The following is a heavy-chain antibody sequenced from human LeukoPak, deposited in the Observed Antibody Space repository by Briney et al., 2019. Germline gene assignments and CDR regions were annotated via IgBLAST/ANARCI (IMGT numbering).Heavy chain of an antibody. V-gene: IGHV1-8*01. CDR1: GYTFTSYD. D-gene: IGHD4-17*01. CDR3: ARGVSVTTEY. Sequence: ASVKVSCKASGYTFTSYDINWVRQATGQGLEWMGWMNPNSGNTGYAQKLQGRVTMTRNTSISTAYMELSSLRSEDTAVYYSARGVSVTTEYWGQGTLVTVSS. CDR2: MNPNSGNT. J-gene: IGHJ4*02.